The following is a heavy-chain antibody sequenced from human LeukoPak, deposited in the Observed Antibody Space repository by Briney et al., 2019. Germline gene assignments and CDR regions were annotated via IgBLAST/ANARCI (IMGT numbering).Heavy chain of an antibody. CDR2: INPNSGGT. Sequence: ASVKVSCKASGYTFTGYYMHWVRQAPGQGLEWMGWINPNSGGTNYAQKFQGRVTMTRDTSISTAYMELSRLRSDDTAVYYCATLAYSGYEDFDYWGQGTLVTVSS. CDR1: GYTFTGYY. V-gene: IGHV1-2*02. J-gene: IGHJ4*02. CDR3: ATLAYSGYEDFDY. D-gene: IGHD5-12*01.